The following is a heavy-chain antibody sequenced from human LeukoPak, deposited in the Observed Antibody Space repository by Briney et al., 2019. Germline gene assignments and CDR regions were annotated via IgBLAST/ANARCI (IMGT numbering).Heavy chain of an antibody. D-gene: IGHD1-14*01. CDR2: IYTSGST. CDR1: GGSISSGSYY. Sequence: SETLSLTCTVSGGSISSGSYYWSWIRQPAGKGLEWIGRIYTSGSTNYNPSLKSRVTISVDTSKNQFSLKLSSVTAADTAVYYRARDHRASDGFDIWGQGTMVTVSS. J-gene: IGHJ3*02. V-gene: IGHV4-61*02. CDR3: ARDHRASDGFDI.